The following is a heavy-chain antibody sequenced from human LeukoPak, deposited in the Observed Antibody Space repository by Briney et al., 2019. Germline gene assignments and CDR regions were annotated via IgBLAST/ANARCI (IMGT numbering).Heavy chain of an antibody. Sequence: PSETLSLTCAVSGYSISSGYYWGWIRQPPGKGLEWIGCIYHSGSTYYNPSLKSRVTISVDTSKNQFSLKLSSVTAADTAVYYCARVMDYYGSGSYPGGMDVWGKGTTVTVSS. V-gene: IGHV4-38-2*01. CDR2: IYHSGST. D-gene: IGHD3-10*01. J-gene: IGHJ6*04. CDR1: GYSISSGYY. CDR3: ARVMDYYGSGSYPGGMDV.